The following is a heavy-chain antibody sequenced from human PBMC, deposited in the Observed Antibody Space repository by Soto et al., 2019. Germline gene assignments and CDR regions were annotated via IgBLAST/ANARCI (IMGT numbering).Heavy chain of an antibody. D-gene: IGHD3-16*01. CDR1: GFSLRTTGVG. CDR2: IYWNDDK. J-gene: IGHJ4*01. Sequence: QITLKESGPTLVEPTQTLTLTCTYSGFSLRTTGVGVGWIRQPPGKAMEWLGIIYWNDDKRYSPSLKNRFTLTSDISKSQVVLTMTNMDPVDTATYYCAHTWGLPFHYWGHGTLVIVSS. CDR3: AHTWGLPFHY. V-gene: IGHV2-5*01.